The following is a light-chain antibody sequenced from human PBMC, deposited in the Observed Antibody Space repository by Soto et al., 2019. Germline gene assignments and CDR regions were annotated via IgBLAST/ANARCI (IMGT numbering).Light chain of an antibody. CDR1: SSDVGGYNF. V-gene: IGLV2-8*01. CDR3: SSYAGSNIVV. CDR2: EVS. Sequence: QSALTQPPSASGSPGQSVTISCTGTSSDVGGYNFVSWYQQHPGKAPKLMIYEVSERPSGVPDRFSGYKSCNTASLNVSGLQAEDAADYYCSSYAGSNIVVFGGGTKLTVL. J-gene: IGLJ2*01.